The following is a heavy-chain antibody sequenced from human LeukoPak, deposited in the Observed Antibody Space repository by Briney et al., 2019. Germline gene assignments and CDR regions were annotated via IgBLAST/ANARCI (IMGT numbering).Heavy chain of an antibody. J-gene: IGHJ3*02. V-gene: IGHV1-24*01. CDR2: FYPEDGET. CDR3: AAGYSSSTNCYAPRHAAFDI. Sequence: ASLRVSCEVSGYTLTELSMRWVRQAPGKGLEWVGDFYPEDGETNYAQKLQSSVTITEDTSTDTDYMELSRLRSEDTAVYYCAAGYSSSTNCYAPRHAAFDISGQGKIVTVSS. D-gene: IGHD2-2*01. CDR1: GYTLTELS.